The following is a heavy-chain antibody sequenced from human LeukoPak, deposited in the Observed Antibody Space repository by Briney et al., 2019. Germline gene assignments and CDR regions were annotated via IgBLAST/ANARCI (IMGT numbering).Heavy chain of an antibody. CDR1: GFTFSSYG. CDR3: AKDLSISMANVGVADY. D-gene: IGHD6-6*01. V-gene: IGHV3-33*06. CDR2: IWYDGSNK. Sequence: GGSLRLSCAASGFTFSSYGMHWVRQAPGKGLEWVAVIWYDGSNKYYADSVKGRFTISRDNSKNTLYLQMNSLRAEDTAVYYCAKDLSISMANVGVADYWGQGTLVTVSS. J-gene: IGHJ4*02.